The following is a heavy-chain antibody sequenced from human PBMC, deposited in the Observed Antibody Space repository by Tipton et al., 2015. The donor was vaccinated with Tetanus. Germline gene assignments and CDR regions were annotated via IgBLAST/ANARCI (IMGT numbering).Heavy chain of an antibody. V-gene: IGHV4-34*01. CDR2: INHSGST. CDR3: ARSLIASIAARRDYYYGMDV. CDR1: GGSFSGYY. J-gene: IGHJ6*02. D-gene: IGHD6-6*01. Sequence: TLSLTCAVYGGSFSGYYWSWIRQPPGKGLEWIGEINHSGSTNYNPSLKSRVTISVDTSKNQFSLKLSSVTAADTAVYYCARSLIASIAARRDYYYGMDVWGQGTTVTVSS.